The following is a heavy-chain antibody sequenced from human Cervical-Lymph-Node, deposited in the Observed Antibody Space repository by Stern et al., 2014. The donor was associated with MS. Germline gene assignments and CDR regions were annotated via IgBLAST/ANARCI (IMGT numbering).Heavy chain of an antibody. CDR3: ATYSSSLYPHWF. D-gene: IGHD6-13*01. Sequence: QVQLVQSGAEVKKPGASVKVSCKASGYTFISYYMHWMRQAPGQGLEWMGIINPRGGTTGYAQKFQGRVTLTRDTSTSTVYMELSNLKSEDTAVYYCATYSSSLYPHWFWGQGTLVTVSS. CDR2: INPRGGTT. CDR1: GYTFISYY. J-gene: IGHJ4*02. V-gene: IGHV1-46*01.